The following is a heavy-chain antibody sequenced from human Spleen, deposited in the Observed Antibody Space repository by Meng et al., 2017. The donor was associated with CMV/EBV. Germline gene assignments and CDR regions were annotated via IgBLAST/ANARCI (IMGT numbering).Heavy chain of an antibody. Sequence: GESLKISCVASGFTLSPYWMHWVRQAPGKGLEWVSRIHKDGGNTTYADTVKGRFTISRDNTKNMVFLQMNNLRADDTAVYYCARRSSYCSSAGCYLNLWGQGTPVTVS. D-gene: IGHD2-2*01. CDR1: GFTLSPYW. V-gene: IGHV3-74*01. CDR2: IHKDGGNT. J-gene: IGHJ5*02. CDR3: ARRSSYCSSAGCYLNL.